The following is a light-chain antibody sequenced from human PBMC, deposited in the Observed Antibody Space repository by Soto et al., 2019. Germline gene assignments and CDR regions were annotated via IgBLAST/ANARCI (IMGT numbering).Light chain of an antibody. V-gene: IGLV2-23*01. Sequence: QSVLTQPASVSGSPGQSITISCTGTSSDVGSYNLVSWYQQHPGKAPKVMIYEGSKRPSGVSNRFPGSKSGNTASLTISGLQAEDEADYYCCSYAGSNTYVFGTGTKVTVL. CDR2: EGS. J-gene: IGLJ1*01. CDR3: CSYAGSNTYV. CDR1: SSDVGSYNL.